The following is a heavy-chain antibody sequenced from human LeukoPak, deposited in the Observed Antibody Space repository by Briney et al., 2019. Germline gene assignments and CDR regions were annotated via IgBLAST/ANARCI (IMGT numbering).Heavy chain of an antibody. V-gene: IGHV3-30*18. CDR1: GFTFNSYG. CDR3: AKVLAGTYYYYYMDV. J-gene: IGHJ6*03. Sequence: PGGSLRLSCAASGFTFNSYGMHWVRQAPGKGLEWVAVISYDGSNEYYADSVKGRFTISRDNSKNTLYLQMNSLRAEDTAVYYCAKVLAGTYYYYYMDVWGKGTTVTVSS. CDR2: ISYDGSNE. D-gene: IGHD6-19*01.